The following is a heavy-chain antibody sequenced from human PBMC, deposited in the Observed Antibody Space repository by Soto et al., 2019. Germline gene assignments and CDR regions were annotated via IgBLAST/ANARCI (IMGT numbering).Heavy chain of an antibody. J-gene: IGHJ4*02. V-gene: IGHV5-51*03. D-gene: IGHD5-12*01. Sequence: EVQLVQSGAEVKKPGESLKISCKSSGYSFTSYWIGWVRQMPGKGLEWMGIIYPGDSDTRYSPSFQGQVTISADKSISTAYLQWSSLKASDTAMYYCARLKRDGYNYSPLYYWGQGTLVTVSS. CDR1: GYSFTSYW. CDR3: ARLKRDGYNYSPLYY. CDR2: IYPGDSDT.